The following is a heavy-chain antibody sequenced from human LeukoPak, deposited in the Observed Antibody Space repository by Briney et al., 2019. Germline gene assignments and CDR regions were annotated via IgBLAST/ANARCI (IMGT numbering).Heavy chain of an antibody. J-gene: IGHJ5*02. CDR1: GDSLRTSGHY. CDR2: ITFSGST. D-gene: IGHD2/OR15-2a*01. CDR3: ARNIPNRRGDDAFAP. Sequence: SQTLSLTCTVSGDSLRTSGHYWTWIRQHPGKGLEWIGLITFSGSTFYNPALLSRSTISLDQSKNQVSLNLTSVSAADTAVYYCARNIPNRRGDDAFAPWGQGTLVTVSS. V-gene: IGHV4-31*03.